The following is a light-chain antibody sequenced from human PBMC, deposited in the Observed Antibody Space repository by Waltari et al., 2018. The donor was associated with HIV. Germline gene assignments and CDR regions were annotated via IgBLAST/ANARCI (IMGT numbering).Light chain of an antibody. V-gene: IGLV2-14*01. CDR2: GVS. CDR3: SSYTTSSTLGM. J-gene: IGLJ3*02. Sequence: QSALTQPASVSGSPGQSITISCTGTSSDVGGFNYVSWYQHHPGKAPKLRVYGVSNRPSGVSNRCSGSKSGNTASLTISGLQAEYEADYYCSSYTTSSTLGMFGGGTKLTVL. CDR1: SSDVGGFNY.